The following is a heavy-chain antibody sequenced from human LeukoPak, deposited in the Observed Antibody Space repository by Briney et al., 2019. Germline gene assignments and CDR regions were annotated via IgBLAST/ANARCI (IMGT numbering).Heavy chain of an antibody. Sequence: SETLSLTCTVSGVSISSYYWSWIRQPPGKGLEYIGFIYYSGSTDYNPSLKSRVTISLDTSKNQFSLIMTSVTAADTSVYYCARQIRSSGWYPDYWGQGTLVTVSS. CDR3: ARQIRSSGWYPDY. CDR1: GVSISSYY. D-gene: IGHD6-19*01. J-gene: IGHJ4*02. CDR2: IYYSGST. V-gene: IGHV4-59*08.